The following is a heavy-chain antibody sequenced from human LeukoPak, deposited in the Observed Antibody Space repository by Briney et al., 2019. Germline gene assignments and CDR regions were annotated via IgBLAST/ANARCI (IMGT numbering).Heavy chain of an antibody. CDR2: INHSGST. V-gene: IGHV4-34*01. J-gene: IGHJ3*01. D-gene: IGHD6-6*01. Sequence: SETLSLTCAVYGGSFSGYYWSWIRQPPGKGLEWIGEINHSGSTNYNPSLKSRVTISVDTSKNQFSLRLTSVTAADTAVYYCAREYSSSSGKNAFDVWGQGTMVTVSS. CDR1: GGSFSGYY. CDR3: AREYSSSSGKNAFDV.